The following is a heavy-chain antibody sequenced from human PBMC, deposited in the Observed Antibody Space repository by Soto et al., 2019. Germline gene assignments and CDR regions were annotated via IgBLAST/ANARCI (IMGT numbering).Heavy chain of an antibody. Sequence: PSETLSLTCTVSGGSISSYYWSWIRQPPGKGLEWIAYIYYSGSTNYNPSLKSRVTISVDTSKNQFSLKLSSVTAADTAMYYCARLSITMIVVEEYYFDYWGQGTLVTVSS. V-gene: IGHV4-59*01. CDR2: IYYSGST. CDR3: ARLSITMIVVEEYYFDY. CDR1: GGSISSYY. D-gene: IGHD3-22*01. J-gene: IGHJ4*02.